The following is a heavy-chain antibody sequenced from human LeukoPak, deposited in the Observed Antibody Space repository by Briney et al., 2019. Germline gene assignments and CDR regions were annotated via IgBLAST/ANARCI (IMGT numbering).Heavy chain of an antibody. CDR2: ISGSGGST. V-gene: IGHV3-23*01. CDR3: AKDLCEWLALQDY. Sequence: GGSLRLSCAASGFTFSSYAMSWVRQAPGKGLEWVSAISGSGGSTYYADSVKGRFTISRDNSKNTLYLQMNSLRAEDTAVSYCAKDLCEWLALQDYWGQGTLVTVSS. D-gene: IGHD6-19*01. CDR1: GFTFSSYA. J-gene: IGHJ4*02.